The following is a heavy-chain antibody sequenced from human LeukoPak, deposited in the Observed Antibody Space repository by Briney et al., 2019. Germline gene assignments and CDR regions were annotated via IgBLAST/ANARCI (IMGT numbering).Heavy chain of an antibody. CDR1: GGSISSGSYY. J-gene: IGHJ4*02. CDR2: IYTSGST. V-gene: IGHV4-61*02. Sequence: SQTLSLTCTVSGGSISSGSYYWSWIRQPAGKGLEWIGRIYTSGSTNYNPSLKSRVTISVDMSKNQLSLKLSSLTAADTAVYYCARAKEGVAGFFDYWGQGTLVTVSS. D-gene: IGHD6-19*01. CDR3: ARAKEGVAGFFDY.